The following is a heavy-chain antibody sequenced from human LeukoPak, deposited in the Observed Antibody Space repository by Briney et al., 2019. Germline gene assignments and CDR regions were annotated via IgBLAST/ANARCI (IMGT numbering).Heavy chain of an antibody. CDR2: INPSGGST. J-gene: IGHJ4*02. CDR3: ARDTNPSSSSGYYGSGSYYNPLDY. V-gene: IGHV1-46*03. D-gene: IGHD3-10*01. CDR1: GYTFTSYY. Sequence: RASVKVSCKASGYTFTSYYMHWVRQAPGQGLGWMGIINPSGGSTSYAQKFQGRVTMTRDTSTSTVYMELSSLRSEDTAVYYCARDTNPSSSSGYYGSGSYYNPLDYWGQGTLVTVSS.